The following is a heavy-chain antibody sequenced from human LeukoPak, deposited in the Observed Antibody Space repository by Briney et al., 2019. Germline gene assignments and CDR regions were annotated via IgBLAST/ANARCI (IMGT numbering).Heavy chain of an antibody. CDR1: GYTFTSYA. V-gene: IGHV1-18*01. Sequence: ASVKVSCKASGYTFTSYAITWVRQAPGQGLEWMGWVSAYNGNTNYAQNLQGRVTMTTDTSTSTAYMELRSLRSDDTAMYYCARNRKYSSGWYPLYYYYYMDVWGKGTTVTISS. CDR2: VSAYNGNT. J-gene: IGHJ6*03. D-gene: IGHD6-19*01. CDR3: ARNRKYSSGWYPLYYYYYMDV.